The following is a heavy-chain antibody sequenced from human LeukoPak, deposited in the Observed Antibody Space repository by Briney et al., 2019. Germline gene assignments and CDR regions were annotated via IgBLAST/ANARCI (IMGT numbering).Heavy chain of an antibody. CDR3: AREGIDSSGYSFDD. J-gene: IGHJ4*02. CDR2: ISSSGSTK. CDR1: GFTFSSYE. V-gene: IGHV3-48*03. D-gene: IGHD3-22*01. Sequence: GGSLRLSCAASGFTFSSYEMHWVRQAPGKGLEWVSYISSSGSTKYYADSVKGRFTISRDDAKNSLYLQMNSLGAEDTAIYYCAREGIDSSGYSFDDWGQGPLVTVSS.